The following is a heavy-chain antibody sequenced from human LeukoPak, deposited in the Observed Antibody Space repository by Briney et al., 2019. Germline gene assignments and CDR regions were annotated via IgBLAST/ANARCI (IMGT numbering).Heavy chain of an antibody. CDR3: ARSLGYGSGIYYFDY. J-gene: IGHJ4*02. Sequence: GGSLRLSCAASGFTFSSYSMNWVRQAPGKGLEWVSYISSSSSTIYYADSVKGRFTISRDNAKNSLYLQMNSLRAEDTAVYYCARSLGYGSGIYYFDYWGQGTLVTVSS. D-gene: IGHD3-10*01. CDR1: GFTFSSYS. V-gene: IGHV3-48*04. CDR2: ISSSSSTI.